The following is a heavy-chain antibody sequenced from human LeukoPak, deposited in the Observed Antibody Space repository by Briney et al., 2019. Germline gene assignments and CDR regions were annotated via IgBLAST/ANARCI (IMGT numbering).Heavy chain of an antibody. CDR3: ARERYGNYN. D-gene: IGHD4-11*01. V-gene: IGHV3-7*03. CDR1: GFTFSSFW. J-gene: IGHJ4*02. Sequence: GSLRLSCAASGFTFSSFWMIWVRQAPGKGLEWVANIKEDGSVKNYVDSVKGRFTISRDNAKNSLFLQMNSLRAEDTAMYYCARERYGNYNWGQGTLVTVSS. CDR2: IKEDGSVK.